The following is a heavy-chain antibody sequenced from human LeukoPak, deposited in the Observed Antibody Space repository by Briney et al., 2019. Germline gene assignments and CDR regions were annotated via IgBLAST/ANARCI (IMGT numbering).Heavy chain of an antibody. J-gene: IGHJ4*02. Sequence: PSETLSLTCTVSGGSISSSDSYWAWVRQPPGTGLEWIGSICFSRTTYYNPSLKSRVTMSIDTSKNHSSLKVASVTAADTAVYYCGRHFPETGRDEQPLEYWGQGSLFTVSS. V-gene: IGHV4-39*01. D-gene: IGHD3-10*01. CDR1: GGSISSSDSY. CDR2: ICFSRTT. CDR3: GRHFPETGRDEQPLEY.